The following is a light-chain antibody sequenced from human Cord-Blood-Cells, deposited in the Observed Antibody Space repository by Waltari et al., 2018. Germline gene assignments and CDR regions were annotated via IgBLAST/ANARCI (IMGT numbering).Light chain of an antibody. J-gene: IGLJ2*01. CDR2: GNS. CDR3: QSYDSSLSGSV. CDR1: SANIAAGYD. V-gene: IGLV1-40*01. Sequence: QSVLTHPPSVSGAPGQRVTIPCTGRSANIAAGYDVHWDQQLPGTAPKPLTYGNSNRPSGVPDRFSGSKSGTSASLAITGLQAEDEADYYCQSYDSSLSGSVFGGGTKLTVL.